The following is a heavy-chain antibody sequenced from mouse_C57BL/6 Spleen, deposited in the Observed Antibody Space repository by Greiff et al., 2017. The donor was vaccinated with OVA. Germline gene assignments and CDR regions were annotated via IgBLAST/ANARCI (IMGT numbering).Heavy chain of an antibody. J-gene: IGHJ3*01. CDR1: GYTFTSYW. V-gene: IGHV1-55*01. D-gene: IGHD2-4*01. CDR3: ARHYDYDGAWFAY. Sequence: VKLLESGAELVKPGASVKMSCKASGYTFTSYWITWVQQRPGQGLEWIGDIYPGSGSTNYNEKFKSKATLTVDTSSSTAYMQLSSLTSEDSAVYYCARHYDYDGAWFAYWGQGTLVTVSA. CDR2: IYPGSGST.